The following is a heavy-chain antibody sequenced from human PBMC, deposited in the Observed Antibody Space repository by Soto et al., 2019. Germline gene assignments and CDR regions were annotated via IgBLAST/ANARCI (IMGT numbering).Heavy chain of an antibody. D-gene: IGHD6-6*01. CDR1: GFTFSSYA. J-gene: IGHJ4*02. V-gene: IGHV3-15*01. CDR2: IKSKTDGGTT. Sequence: PVGSVRLSCAASGFTFSSYAMSWVRQAPGKGLEWVCRIKSKTDGGTTDYAAPVKGRFTISRDDSKNTLYLQMNSLKTEDTAVYYCTTSLMSIAAQGAYGGDPHWGQGTLVTVPQ. CDR3: TTSLMSIAAQGAYGGDPH.